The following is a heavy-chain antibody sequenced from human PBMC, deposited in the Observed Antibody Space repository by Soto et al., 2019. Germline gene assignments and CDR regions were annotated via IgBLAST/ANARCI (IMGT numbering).Heavy chain of an antibody. CDR3: ARDLSSSWEYYGMDV. V-gene: IGHV1-8*01. CDR2: MNPNSGNS. Sequence: QVQLVQSGAEVKKPGASVKVSCKASGYTFTSYDINWVRQATGQGLEWMGWMNPNSGNSGYAQKFQGRVTMTRNTSISTAYMELSSLRSEDTAVYYCARDLSSSWEYYGMDVWGQGTTVTVSS. D-gene: IGHD6-13*01. CDR1: GYTFTSYD. J-gene: IGHJ6*02.